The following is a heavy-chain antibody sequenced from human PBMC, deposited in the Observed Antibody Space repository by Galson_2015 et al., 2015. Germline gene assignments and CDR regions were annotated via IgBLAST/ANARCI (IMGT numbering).Heavy chain of an antibody. D-gene: IGHD1-26*01. CDR2: MNPNSGNT. CDR1: GYTFTSYD. CDR3: ARANRGWELLKGYYYGMDV. J-gene: IGHJ6*02. V-gene: IGHV1-8*01. Sequence: SCKASGYTFTSYDINWVRQATGQGLEWMGWMNPNSGNTGYAQKFQGRVTMTRNTSISTAYMELSSLRSEDTAVYYCARANRGWELLKGYYYGMDVWGQGTTVTVSS.